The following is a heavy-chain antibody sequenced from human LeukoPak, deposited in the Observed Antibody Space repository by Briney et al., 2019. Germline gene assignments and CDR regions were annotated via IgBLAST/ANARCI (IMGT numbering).Heavy chain of an antibody. D-gene: IGHD2-15*01. CDR2: IYYSGST. J-gene: IGHJ4*02. CDR1: GGSLISSGYY. CDR3: ARHVANPPYFDY. V-gene: IGHV4-39*01. Sequence: ETLSLTCTVSGGSLISSGYYWGWTRQPPGKGLERIGSIYYSGSTYYNPSLKSRVTISADTSKNQFSLKLTSVTAADTAVYYCARHVANPPYFDYWGQGTLVTVSS.